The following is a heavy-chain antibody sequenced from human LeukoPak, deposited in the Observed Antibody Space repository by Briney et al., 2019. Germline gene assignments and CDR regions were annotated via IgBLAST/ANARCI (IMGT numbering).Heavy chain of an antibody. D-gene: IGHD2-2*02. J-gene: IGHJ4*02. CDR3: AKGYQLLYQGFDY. V-gene: IGHV3-23*01. Sequence: GGSLRLSCAASGFTFSSYAMSRVRQAPGKGLEWVSAISGSGGSTYYADSVKGRFTISRDNSKNTLYLQMNSLRAEDTAVYYCAKGYQLLYQGFDYWGQGTLVTVSS. CDR1: GFTFSSYA. CDR2: ISGSGGST.